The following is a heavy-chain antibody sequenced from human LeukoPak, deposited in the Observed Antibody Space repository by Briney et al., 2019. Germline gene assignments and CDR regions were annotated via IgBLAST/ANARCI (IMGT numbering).Heavy chain of an antibody. Sequence: SETLSLTCAVYGGSFSGYYWSWIRQPPGKGLEWIGEINHSGSTNYNPSLKSRVTISVDTSKNQFSLKLSSVTAADTAVYYCARGGHCSSTSCYRSGVDYWGQGTLVTVSP. CDR1: GGSFSGYY. CDR2: INHSGST. J-gene: IGHJ4*02. V-gene: IGHV4-34*01. CDR3: ARGGHCSSTSCYRSGVDY. D-gene: IGHD2-2*02.